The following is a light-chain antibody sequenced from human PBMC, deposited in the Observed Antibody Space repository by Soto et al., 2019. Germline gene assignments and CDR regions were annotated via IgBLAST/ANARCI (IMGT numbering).Light chain of an antibody. Sequence: EIVMTQSPATRSVSPGERVTLSCRASENVIRNLAWYQQKPGQAPRLLINGATTRATGIPARFGGSGSGTEFTLTISSLQPEDFAVYYCQQYNKWPRTFGQGTKV. V-gene: IGKV3-15*01. CDR3: QQYNKWPRT. J-gene: IGKJ1*01. CDR1: ENVIRN. CDR2: GAT.